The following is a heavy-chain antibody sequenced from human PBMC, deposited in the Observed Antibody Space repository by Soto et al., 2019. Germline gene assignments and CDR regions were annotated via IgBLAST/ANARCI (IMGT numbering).Heavy chain of an antibody. Sequence: SETLSLTCPVSGGSISSYYWSWIWQPPGKGLEWIGYIYYSGSTNYNPSLKSRVTISVDTSKNQFSLKLSSVTAADTAVYYCARGYCSGGSCYLVDYWGQGTLVTVSS. D-gene: IGHD2-15*01. CDR2: IYYSGST. V-gene: IGHV4-59*01. J-gene: IGHJ4*02. CDR1: GGSISSYY. CDR3: ARGYCSGGSCYLVDY.